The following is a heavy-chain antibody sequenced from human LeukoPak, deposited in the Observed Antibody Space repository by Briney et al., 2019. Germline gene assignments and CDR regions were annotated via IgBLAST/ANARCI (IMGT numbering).Heavy chain of an antibody. CDR3: AKDRGGDHLYYFDY. Sequence: QAGGSLRLSCAASGFSVSSNYMTWARQAPGKGLEWVSVIYSGGSTYYADSVKGRFTISRDNSKNTLYLQMNSLRAEDTAVYYCAKDRGGDHLYYFDYWGQGTLVTVSS. J-gene: IGHJ4*02. V-gene: IGHV3-53*01. CDR2: IYSGGST. D-gene: IGHD2-21*01. CDR1: GFSVSSNY.